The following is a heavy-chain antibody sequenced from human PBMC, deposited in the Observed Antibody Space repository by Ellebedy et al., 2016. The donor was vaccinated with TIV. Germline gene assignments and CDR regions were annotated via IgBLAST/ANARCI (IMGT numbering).Heavy chain of an antibody. D-gene: IGHD2-15*01. CDR1: GFTFSNAW. CDR3: TTELCSSGCFPGIY. J-gene: IGHJ4*02. CDR2: IKSKTDGGTT. V-gene: IGHV3-15*07. Sequence: PGGSLRLSCAASGFTFSNAWMNWVRQAPGKGLEWVGHIKSKTDGGTTDYAAPVKGRFIISRDDSKNTLYLQMNSLKTEDTAVYYCTTELCSSGCFPGIYWGQGTLVTVSS.